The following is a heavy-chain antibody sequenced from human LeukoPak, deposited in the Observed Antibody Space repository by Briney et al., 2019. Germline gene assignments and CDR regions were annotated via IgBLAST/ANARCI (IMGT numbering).Heavy chain of an antibody. D-gene: IGHD3-3*01. CDR3: ARSSTIFGVLSDY. CDR2: INHSGST. CDR1: GGSFSGYY. Sequence: SETLSLTCAVYGGSFSGYYWSWIRQPPGKGLEWIGEINHSGSTNYNPSLKSRVTISVDTSKNQFSLKLSSVTAADTAVYYCARSSTIFGVLSDYWGQGTLVTVSS. V-gene: IGHV4-34*01. J-gene: IGHJ4*02.